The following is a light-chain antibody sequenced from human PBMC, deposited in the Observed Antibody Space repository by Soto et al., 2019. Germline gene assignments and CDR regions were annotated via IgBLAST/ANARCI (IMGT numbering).Light chain of an antibody. J-gene: IGKJ3*01. V-gene: IGKV2-28*01. CDR2: LGS. CDR3: MQGLQILFT. Sequence: DIVMTQSPLSLSVTPGEPASISCRSSQSLLHSNGYNYVDWYVQRPVQSPQLLIYLGSTRASAVPDRFSGSGSATDFKLKISRVEAEDVGIYYCMQGLQILFTFGPGTTVDFK. CDR1: QSLLHSNGYNY.